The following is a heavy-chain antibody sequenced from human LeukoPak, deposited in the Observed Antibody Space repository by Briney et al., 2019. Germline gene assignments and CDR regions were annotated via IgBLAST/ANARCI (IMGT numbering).Heavy chain of an antibody. V-gene: IGHV3-48*03. CDR1: GFTFSSYA. J-gene: IGHJ4*02. Sequence: GGSLRLSCAASGFTFSSYAMNWVRQAPGKGLEWISYISTSGSTIYYADSVKGRFTISRDNAKNSLYLQMNSLRAEDTAVYYCARVGYSGYEWGDYWGQGTLVTVSS. CDR2: ISTSGSTI. CDR3: ARVGYSGYEWGDY. D-gene: IGHD5-12*01.